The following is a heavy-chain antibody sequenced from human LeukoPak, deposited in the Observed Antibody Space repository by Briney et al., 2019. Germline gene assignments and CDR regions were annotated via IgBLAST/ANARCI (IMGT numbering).Heavy chain of an antibody. Sequence: SVTVSLKAAGGTCSSYAISWVRQAPGQGLEWVGGSIPIFGTANYTQKFPGSVTTTTDESTSTASMERSSLRSADTAVYFCARATMVRRGSYYYMDVWGKGTTVTVSS. CDR3: ARATMVRRGSYYYMDV. J-gene: IGHJ6*03. D-gene: IGHD3-10*01. CDR2: SIPIFGTA. V-gene: IGHV1-69*05. CDR1: GGTCSSYA.